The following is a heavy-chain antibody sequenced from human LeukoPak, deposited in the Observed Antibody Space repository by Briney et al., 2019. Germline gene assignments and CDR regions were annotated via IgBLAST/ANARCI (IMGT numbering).Heavy chain of an antibody. Sequence: SETLSLTCTVSGGSISSSSYYWGWIRQPPGKGLEWIGEIFHSGTTRYKASLESRVTMLLDKSKNQFSLRLNSVTAADTAVYFCARLRLSGGSFSVGWFDPWGQGIQVTASS. D-gene: IGHD1-26*01. J-gene: IGHJ5*02. V-gene: IGHV4-61*05. CDR1: GGSISSSSYY. CDR2: IFHSGTT. CDR3: ARLRLSGGSFSVGWFDP.